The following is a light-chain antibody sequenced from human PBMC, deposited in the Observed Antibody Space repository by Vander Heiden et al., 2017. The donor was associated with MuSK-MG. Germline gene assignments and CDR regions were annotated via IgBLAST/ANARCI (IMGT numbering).Light chain of an antibody. CDR2: LGS. Sequence: IVITQSLLCLPVTPGEPAPISCRTSQGLLHSNVYNYLDWYLQKPGQSPQLLIYLGSNRASGVPDRFSGSGSGTDFTLKISRVEAEDVGVYYCMQARQSPPRCSFGPGTKLEIK. CDR1: QGLLHSNVYNY. V-gene: IGKV2-28*01. J-gene: IGKJ2*04. CDR3: MQARQSPPRCS.